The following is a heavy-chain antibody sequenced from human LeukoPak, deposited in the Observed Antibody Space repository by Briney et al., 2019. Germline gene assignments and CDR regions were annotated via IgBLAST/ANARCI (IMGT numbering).Heavy chain of an antibody. V-gene: IGHV3-23*01. CDR2: ISGSGGST. D-gene: IGHD6-6*01. J-gene: IGHJ4*02. CDR1: GFTFSSYA. CDR3: AKGMYSSSSGTSDY. Sequence: GGSLRLSCAASGFTFSSYAMSWVRQAPGKGLEWVSAISGSGGSTYYADSAKGRFTISRDNSKNTLYLQMNGLRVEDTAVYYCAKGMYSSSSGTSDYWGQGTLVTVSS.